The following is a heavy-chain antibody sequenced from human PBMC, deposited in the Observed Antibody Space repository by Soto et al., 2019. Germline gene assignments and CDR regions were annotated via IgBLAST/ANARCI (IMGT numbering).Heavy chain of an antibody. V-gene: IGHV3-30-3*01. D-gene: IGHD2-2*01. CDR3: ARDPMPKFDY. CDR2: ISYDGSNK. CDR1: GFTFSIYT. Sequence: PGGSLRLSSAASGFTFSIYTMHWVRQAPGKGLEWVAVISYDGSNKYYADSVKGRFTISRDNSKNTLYLQMNSLRAEDTAVYYCARDPMPKFDYWCQGTLVNVYS. J-gene: IGHJ4*02.